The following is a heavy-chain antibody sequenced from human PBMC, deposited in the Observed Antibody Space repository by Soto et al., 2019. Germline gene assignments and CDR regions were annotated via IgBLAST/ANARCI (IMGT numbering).Heavy chain of an antibody. Sequence: GGSLRLSCAASGFTFSSYWMHWVRQAPGKGLVWVSRINSDGSSTSYADSVKGRFTISRDNAKNTLYLQMNSLRAEDTAVYYCARSDFWRGYYNYYYYYYLDVWGKGTTVTVAS. V-gene: IGHV3-74*01. CDR3: ARSDFWRGYYNYYYYYYLDV. J-gene: IGHJ6*03. D-gene: IGHD3-3*01. CDR1: GFTFSSYW. CDR2: INSDGSST.